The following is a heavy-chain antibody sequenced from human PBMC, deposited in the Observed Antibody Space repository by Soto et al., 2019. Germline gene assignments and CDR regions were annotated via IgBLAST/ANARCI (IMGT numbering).Heavy chain of an antibody. V-gene: IGHV3-33*01. CDR1: GFTFSSYG. D-gene: IGHD4-17*01. J-gene: IGHJ3*02. Sequence: QVQLVESGGGVVQPGRSLRLSCAASGFTFSSYGMHWVRQAPGKGLEWVAVIWYDGSNKYYADSVKGRFTISRDNSKNTLYLQMNSLRAEDTAVYYCARDGTTAINAFDIWGQGTMVTVSS. CDR2: IWYDGSNK. CDR3: ARDGTTAINAFDI.